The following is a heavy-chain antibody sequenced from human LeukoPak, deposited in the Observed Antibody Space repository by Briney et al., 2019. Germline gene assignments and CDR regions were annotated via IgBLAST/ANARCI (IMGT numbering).Heavy chain of an antibody. D-gene: IGHD6-19*01. J-gene: IGHJ1*01. CDR2: IRSKANNYAT. Sequence: GSLRLSCAAPAFTLSDFTMHWVRQASGRGLEWVARIRSKANNYATEYGASVKGRFTISRDDAKNTAYLQMNSLKTEDTAIYYCRAGPSGWTEFFQHWGQGTLVTVSS. V-gene: IGHV3-73*01. CDR3: RAGPSGWTEFFQH. CDR1: AFTLSDFT.